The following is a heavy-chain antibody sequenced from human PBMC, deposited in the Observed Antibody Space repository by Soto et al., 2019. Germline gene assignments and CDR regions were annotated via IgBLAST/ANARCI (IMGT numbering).Heavy chain of an antibody. CDR1: GYTFTSYA. V-gene: IGHV1-3*01. CDR3: ASQAKVRGVTYYYYYGMDV. Sequence: ASVKVSCKASGYTFTSYAMHWVRQAPGQRLEWMGWINAGNGNTKYSQKFQGRVTITRDTSASTAYMELSSLRSEDTAVYYCASQAKVRGVTYYYYYGMDVWGQGTTVNVS. CDR2: INAGNGNT. D-gene: IGHD3-10*01. J-gene: IGHJ6*02.